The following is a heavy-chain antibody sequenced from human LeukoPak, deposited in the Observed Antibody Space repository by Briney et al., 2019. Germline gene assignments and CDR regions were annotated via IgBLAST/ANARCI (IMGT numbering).Heavy chain of an antibody. J-gene: IGHJ4*02. D-gene: IGHD2-2*01. V-gene: IGHV3-48*02. CDR1: GFNFSTYW. Sequence: GGSLRLSCVASGFNFSTYWMNWVRQAPGKGLEWVSYISRSGSTIHYADSVKGRFTISRDNAKNSLYLQMSSLRDEDTAVYYCARRDAHDYWGQGTLVTVSS. CDR2: ISRSGSTI. CDR3: ARRDAHDY.